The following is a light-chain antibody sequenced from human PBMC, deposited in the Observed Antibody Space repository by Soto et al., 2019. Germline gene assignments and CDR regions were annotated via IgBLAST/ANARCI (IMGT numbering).Light chain of an antibody. Sequence: DIPMTQSPSTLSASVGDRVTITCRASQSISSWLAWYQQKPGKAPNLLIYKASSLESGVPSRFSGSGSGTEFTLTISSLQPDDFATYYCQQYNSYPETFGQGTKVEIK. CDR2: KAS. V-gene: IGKV1-5*03. J-gene: IGKJ1*01. CDR1: QSISSW. CDR3: QQYNSYPET.